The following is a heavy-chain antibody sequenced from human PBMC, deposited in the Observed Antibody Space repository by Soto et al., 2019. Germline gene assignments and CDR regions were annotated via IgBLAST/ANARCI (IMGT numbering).Heavy chain of an antibody. CDR2: INTNGVNT. Sequence: EVQLVESGGGLVQPGGSLRLSCAASGFTFSGYSMFWVRQAPGKGLEYVSAINTNGVNTFYAKSVKGRFTISRDNSKNTMYLQMGSLRAEDMAVYYCARGRVEDSSGWATSFDYWGQGTLVTVSS. CDR1: GFTFSGYS. CDR3: ARGRVEDSSGWATSFDY. V-gene: IGHV3-64*01. D-gene: IGHD6-19*01. J-gene: IGHJ4*02.